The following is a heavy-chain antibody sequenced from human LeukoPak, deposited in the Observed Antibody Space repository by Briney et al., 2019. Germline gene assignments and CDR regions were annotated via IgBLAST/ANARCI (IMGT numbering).Heavy chain of an antibody. D-gene: IGHD6-19*01. CDR1: GFTFSGYI. Sequence: PGGSLRLSCAASGFTFSGYIMNWVHQAPGKGLEWVSFIGTSGNTIYYADSVKGRFTVSRDNAKNSLFLQMNSLRAEDTAVYYCARDQWLDYWGQGTLVTVSS. J-gene: IGHJ4*02. V-gene: IGHV3-48*01. CDR2: IGTSGNTI. CDR3: ARDQWLDY.